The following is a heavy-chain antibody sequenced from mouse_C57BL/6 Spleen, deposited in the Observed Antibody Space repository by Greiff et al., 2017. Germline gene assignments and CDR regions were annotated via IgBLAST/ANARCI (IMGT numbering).Heavy chain of an antibody. CDR1: GFTFSSYA. CDR2: ISDGGSYT. CDR3: EREGGYYGSSEYYFDY. Sequence: DVHLVESGGGLVKPGGSLKLSCAASGFTFSSYAMSWVRQTPEKRLEWVATISDGGSYTYYPDNVKGRFTISRDNAKNNLYLQMSHLKSEDTAMYYWEREGGYYGSSEYYFDYWGQGTTLTVSS. V-gene: IGHV5-4*01. J-gene: IGHJ2*01. D-gene: IGHD1-1*01.